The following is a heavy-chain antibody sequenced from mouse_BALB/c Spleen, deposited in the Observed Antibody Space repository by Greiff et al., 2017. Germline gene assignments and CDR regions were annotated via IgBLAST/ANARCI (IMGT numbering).Heavy chain of an antibody. CDR2: IYPGDGDT. J-gene: IGHJ1*01. D-gene: IGHD2-4*01. V-gene: IGHV1-82*01. CDR1: GYAFSSSW. Sequence: QVQLKQSGPELVKPGASVKISCKASGYAFSSSWMNWVKQRPGQGLEWIGRIYPGDGDTNYNGKFKGKATLTADKSSSTAYMQLSSLTSVDSAVYFCARSYDSYFDVWGAGTTVTVSS. CDR3: ARSYDSYFDV.